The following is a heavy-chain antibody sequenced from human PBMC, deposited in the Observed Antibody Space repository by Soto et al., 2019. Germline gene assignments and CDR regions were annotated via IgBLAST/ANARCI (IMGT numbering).Heavy chain of an antibody. D-gene: IGHD6-19*01. Sequence: QVQLVESGGGVVQPGRSLRLSCEASGFTFSSYGMHWVRQAPGKGLEWVAVISYDGSNKYYADSVKGRFTISRDNSKNTLYLQMNSLRAEDTAVYYCANDKLAVAGRSPFDYWGQGTLVTVSS. CDR1: GFTFSSYG. CDR2: ISYDGSNK. J-gene: IGHJ4*02. V-gene: IGHV3-30*18. CDR3: ANDKLAVAGRSPFDY.